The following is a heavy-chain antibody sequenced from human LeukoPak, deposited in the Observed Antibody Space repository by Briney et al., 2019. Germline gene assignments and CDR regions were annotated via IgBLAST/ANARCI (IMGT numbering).Heavy chain of an antibody. CDR3: AKSPSLTIFGVATFDY. D-gene: IGHD3-3*01. CDR1: GLTFSSYA. V-gene: IGHV3-23*01. J-gene: IGHJ4*02. CDR2: ISGSGGST. Sequence: GALRLSCAASGLTFSSYAMSWVRQAPGKGLEWVSAISGSGGSTYYADSVKGRFTISRDNSKNTLYLQMNSLRAEDTAVYYCAKSPSLTIFGVATFDYWGQGTLVTVSS.